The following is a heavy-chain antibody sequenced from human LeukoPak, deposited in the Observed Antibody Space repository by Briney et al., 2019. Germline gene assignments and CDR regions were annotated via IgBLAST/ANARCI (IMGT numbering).Heavy chain of an antibody. J-gene: IGHJ6*02. CDR1: GFTFSSYD. V-gene: IGHV3-48*03. D-gene: IGHD2-2*01. CDR3: AREDLSGYPYYYGMDV. Sequence: TGGSLRLSCAASGFTFSSYDMNWVRQAPGKGLEWVSYISSSGSTIYYADSVKGRFTISRDNAKKSLYLQMNSLRDEDTAVYYCAREDLSGYPYYYGMDVWGQGTTVTVSS. CDR2: ISSSGSTI.